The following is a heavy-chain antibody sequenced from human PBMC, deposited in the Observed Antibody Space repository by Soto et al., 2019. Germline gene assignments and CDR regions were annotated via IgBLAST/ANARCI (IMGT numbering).Heavy chain of an antibody. D-gene: IGHD2-21*01. CDR2: INAGNGNT. J-gene: IGHJ6*03. Sequence: ASVKVSCKASGYTFTSYAMHWVRQAPGQRLEWMGWINAGNGNTKYSQKFQGRVTITRDTSASTAYMELSSLRSEDTAVYYCARECIYYYYYYMDVWGKGTTVTVSS. CDR3: ARECIYYYYYYMDV. CDR1: GYTFTSYA. V-gene: IGHV1-3*01.